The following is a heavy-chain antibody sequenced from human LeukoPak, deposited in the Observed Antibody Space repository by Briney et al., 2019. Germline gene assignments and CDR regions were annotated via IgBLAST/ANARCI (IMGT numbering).Heavy chain of an antibody. D-gene: IGHD3-10*01. J-gene: IGHJ6*03. V-gene: IGHV4-34*01. Sequence: SETLSLTCAVYGGSFSGYYWSWIRQPPGKGLEWIGSIYHSGSTYYNPSLKSRVTISVDTSKNQFSLKLSSVTAADTAVYYCARVYGSGSYYYYYYYMDVWGKGTTVTVSS. CDR3: ARVYGSGSYYYYYYYMDV. CDR1: GGSFSGYY. CDR2: IYHSGST.